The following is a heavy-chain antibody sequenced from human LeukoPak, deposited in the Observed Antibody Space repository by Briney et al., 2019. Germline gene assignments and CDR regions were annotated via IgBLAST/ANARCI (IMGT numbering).Heavy chain of an antibody. J-gene: IGHJ4*02. Sequence: PGGSLRLSCAASGFTFSSYSMNWVRQAPGKGLEWVSGISWNSGSIGYADSVKGRFTISRDNAKNSLYLQMNSLRAEDTALYYCAKDMYGQLVAPDYWGQGTLVTVSS. CDR3: AKDMYGQLVAPDY. CDR2: ISWNSGSI. V-gene: IGHV3-9*01. CDR1: GFTFSSYS. D-gene: IGHD6-13*01.